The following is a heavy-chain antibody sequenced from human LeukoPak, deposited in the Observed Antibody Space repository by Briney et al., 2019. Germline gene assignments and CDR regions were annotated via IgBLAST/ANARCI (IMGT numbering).Heavy chain of an antibody. V-gene: IGHV1-69*13. CDR2: IIPIFHTP. J-gene: IGHJ3*02. Sequence: GASVKVSCKASGYTFTGYYMHWVRQAPGQGLEWMGGIIPIFHTPHYAQRFQGRVTITADEATSTAYMELRGLTSEDTAIYFCSREAGSDGNVVVVPAAIPTPHDAFDIWGRGTLVSVSS. D-gene: IGHD2-2*02. CDR1: GYTFTGYY. CDR3: SREAGSDGNVVVVPAAIPTPHDAFDI.